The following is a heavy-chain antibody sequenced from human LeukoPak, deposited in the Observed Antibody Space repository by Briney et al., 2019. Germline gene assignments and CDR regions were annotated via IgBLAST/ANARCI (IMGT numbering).Heavy chain of an antibody. Sequence: SETLSLTCTVSGGSLSSSSYYWGWIRQPPGKGLEWLGSIYYSGSTYYNPSLKSRVTISVDTSKNQFSLKLSSVTAADTAVYYCASDKNVLLWFGELFGLYWGQGTLVTVSS. CDR2: IYYSGST. CDR3: ASDKNVLLWFGELFGLY. V-gene: IGHV4-39*01. J-gene: IGHJ4*02. CDR1: GGSLSSSSYY. D-gene: IGHD3-10*01.